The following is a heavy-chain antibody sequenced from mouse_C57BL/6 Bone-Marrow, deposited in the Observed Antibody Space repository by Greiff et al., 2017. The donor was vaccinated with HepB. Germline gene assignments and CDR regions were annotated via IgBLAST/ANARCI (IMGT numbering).Heavy chain of an antibody. J-gene: IGHJ4*01. CDR1: GFTFSSYG. CDR3: ARGGDYVGAMDY. D-gene: IGHD1-1*01. Sequence: VQLKESGGDLVKPGGSLKLSCAASGFTFSSYGMSWVRQTPDKRLEWVATISSGGSYTYYPDSVKGRFTISRDNAKNTLYLQMSSLKSEDTAMYYCARGGDYVGAMDYWGQGTSVTVSS. V-gene: IGHV5-6*01. CDR2: ISSGGSYT.